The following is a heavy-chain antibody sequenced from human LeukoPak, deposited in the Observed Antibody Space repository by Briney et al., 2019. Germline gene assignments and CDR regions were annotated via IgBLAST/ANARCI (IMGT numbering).Heavy chain of an antibody. CDR1: GGTFSSYA. J-gene: IGHJ4*02. D-gene: IGHD5-24*01. Sequence: SVKVSCKASGGTFSSYAISWVRQAPGQGLEWMGGIIPIFGTANYAQKFQGRVTITADESTSTAYMELSSLRSEDTAVYHCARENGYTHQFDYWGQGTLVTVSS. CDR3: ARENGYTHQFDY. CDR2: IIPIFGTA. V-gene: IGHV1-69*01.